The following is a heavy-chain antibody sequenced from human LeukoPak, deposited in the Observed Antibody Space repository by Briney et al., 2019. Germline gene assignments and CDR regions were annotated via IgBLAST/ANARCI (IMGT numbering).Heavy chain of an antibody. V-gene: IGHV3-7*04. CDR1: GVRISSYW. CDR2: INQYGTAK. D-gene: IGHD1-1*01. CDR3: ARDGMPFDW. J-gene: IGHJ4*02. Sequence: GGSLRLSCAASGVRISSYWSSWVRQAPGKRPEWVANINQYGTAKYYEDSVKCRFTITRDNAKNSLSLQMNSLRVQDTAVYYCARDGMPFDWWGQGNLVTVSS.